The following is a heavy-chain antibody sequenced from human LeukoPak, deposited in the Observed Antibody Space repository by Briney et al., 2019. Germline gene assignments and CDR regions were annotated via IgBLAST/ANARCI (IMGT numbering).Heavy chain of an antibody. V-gene: IGHV3-30*02. CDR2: IRHEGSNK. CDR1: GFTFSSYG. J-gene: IGHJ4*02. Sequence: QTGGSLRLSCAASGFTFSSYGMHWVRQAPGKGMEWVSFIRHEGSNKYYADSVKGRFTISRDISKNTLYLQMSSLRAEDTAVYYCAKDSGRYYFDYWGQGTLVTVSS. CDR3: AKDSGRYYFDY. D-gene: IGHD6-19*01.